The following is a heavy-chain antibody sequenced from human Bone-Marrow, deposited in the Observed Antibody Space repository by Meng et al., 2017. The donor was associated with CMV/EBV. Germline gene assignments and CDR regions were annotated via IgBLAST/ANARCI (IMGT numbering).Heavy chain of an antibody. CDR2: IKSKTEGGTT. V-gene: IGHV3-15*01. J-gene: IGHJ4*02. CDR3: ISGAFGY. D-gene: IGHD3-10*01. CDR1: GLTFSNAW. Sequence: GGSLRLSCAASGLTFSNAWLSWVRQAPGKVLEWVGRIKSKTEGGTTDYAAPVKGRFTISRDDSKNTLYLQMNSLKAEDTAVDYCISGAFGYWGQGTLVTVSS.